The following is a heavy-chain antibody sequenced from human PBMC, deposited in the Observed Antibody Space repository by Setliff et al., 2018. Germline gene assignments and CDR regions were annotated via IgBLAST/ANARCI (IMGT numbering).Heavy chain of an antibody. V-gene: IGHV1-3*01. CDR1: GYTFTSYA. J-gene: IGHJ6*02. Sequence: ASVKVSCKASGYTFTSYALHWVRQAPGQSLEWMGWINAGNGNTKYSQKFQGRVTLTRNTSISTAYMELSGLRSEDTAVYYCARGETVTTLGYYYYYGMDVWGQGTTVTVSS. CDR3: ARGETVTTLGYYYYYGMDV. CDR2: INAGNGNT. D-gene: IGHD4-17*01.